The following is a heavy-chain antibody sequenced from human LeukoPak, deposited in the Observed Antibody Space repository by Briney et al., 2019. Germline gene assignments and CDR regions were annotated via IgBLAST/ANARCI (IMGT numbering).Heavy chain of an antibody. CDR2: TSYSRTT. Sequence: SESLSLTCAVSGGSITGHYWNWIRQTPGMRLEWIGYTSYSRTTIYNSYFKGRATMSIDTSKNQLYLNLTSVTATDTAVYYCAKLGHSDGWYLGAFDIWGQGTTVIVSS. D-gene: IGHD6-19*01. CDR3: AKLGHSDGWYLGAFDI. V-gene: IGHV4-59*08. CDR1: GGSITGHY. J-gene: IGHJ3*02.